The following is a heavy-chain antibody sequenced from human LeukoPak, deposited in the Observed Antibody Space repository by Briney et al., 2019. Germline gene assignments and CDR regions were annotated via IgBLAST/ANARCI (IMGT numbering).Heavy chain of an antibody. J-gene: IGHJ4*02. V-gene: IGHV3-30*18. CDR3: AKDSQIWLTLFDT. CDR2: ISYDGNNK. Sequence: GRSLRLSCAASGFTFSNFGMHWVRQAPGKGLEWVAAISYDGNNKLDADSVKGRFTISRDNSKNTLYLQMNSLRVEDTAVYYCAKDSQIWLTLFDTWGQGTLVTVSS. CDR1: GFTFSNFG. D-gene: IGHD5-24*01.